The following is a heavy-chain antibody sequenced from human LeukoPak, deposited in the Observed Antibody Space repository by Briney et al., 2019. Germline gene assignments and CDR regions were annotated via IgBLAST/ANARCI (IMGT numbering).Heavy chain of an antibody. J-gene: IGHJ5*02. CDR1: GFTFSSYG. V-gene: IGHV3-33*06. CDR2: IWYDGSNK. Sequence: GGSLRLSCAASGFTFSSYGMHWVRQAPGKGLEWVAVIWYDGSNKYYADSVKGRFTISRDNSKNTLYLQMNSLRAEDTAVYYCAKDSSGSGYPTWGQGTLATVSS. CDR3: AKDSSGSGYPT. D-gene: IGHD3-22*01.